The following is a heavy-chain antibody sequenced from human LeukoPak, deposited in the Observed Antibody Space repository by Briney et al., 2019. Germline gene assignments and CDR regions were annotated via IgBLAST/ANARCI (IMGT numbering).Heavy chain of an antibody. Sequence: GASVKVSCKASGYTFTSNAMNWVRPAPGQGLEWMGGIIPIFGTANYAQKFQGRVTITTDESTSTAYMELSSLRSEDTAVYYCARDTAGGYYYYMDVWGKGTTVTVSS. CDR2: IIPIFGTA. CDR3: ARDTAGGYYYYMDV. CDR1: GYTFTSNA. D-gene: IGHD5-18*01. J-gene: IGHJ6*03. V-gene: IGHV1-69*05.